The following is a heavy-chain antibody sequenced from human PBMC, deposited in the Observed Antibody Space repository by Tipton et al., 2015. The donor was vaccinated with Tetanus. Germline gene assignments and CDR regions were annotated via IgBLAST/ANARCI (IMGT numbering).Heavy chain of an antibody. CDR1: GFSLGNYA. D-gene: IGHD6-19*01. Sequence: SGFSLGNYAMHWVRQAPGKGLEWVAVTWYDGSYNDYADPVKGRFTISRDNSRNTLYLQMNSLRAEDTAVYYCARPKGGSGGWYGVFDYWGQGILVTFSS. CDR2: TWYDGSYN. V-gene: IGHV3-33*01. J-gene: IGHJ4*02. CDR3: ARPKGGSGGWYGVFDY.